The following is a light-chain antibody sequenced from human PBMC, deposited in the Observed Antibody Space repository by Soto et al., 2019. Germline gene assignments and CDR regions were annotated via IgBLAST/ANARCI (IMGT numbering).Light chain of an antibody. J-gene: IGLJ2*01. CDR1: SSDVGSYNL. CDR3: GSYAEGNTLV. Sequence: QSALTHPAYVSGSPGQSITISCTGTSSDVGSYNLVSWFQQHPGKAPKLMIYKVTERPSGVSDRFSGSKSGSTASLTISELQAEYKADYYCGSYAEGNTLVLGGGTKVTVL. V-gene: IGLV2-23*02. CDR2: KVT.